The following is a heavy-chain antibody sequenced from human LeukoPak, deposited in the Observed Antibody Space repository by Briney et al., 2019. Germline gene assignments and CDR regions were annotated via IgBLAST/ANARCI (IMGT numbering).Heavy chain of an antibody. CDR3: ARGGYSSGWSLDI. D-gene: IGHD6-19*01. V-gene: IGHV3-53*01. CDR1: GFTVSSNY. J-gene: IGHJ3*02. Sequence: GGSLRLSCAASGFTVSSNYISWVRQAPGKGLEWVSVIYSGGSTYYADSVKGRFTTSRDNSKNTLYLQMNSPRAEDTAVYYCARGGYSSGWSLDIWGQGTMVTVSS. CDR2: IYSGGST.